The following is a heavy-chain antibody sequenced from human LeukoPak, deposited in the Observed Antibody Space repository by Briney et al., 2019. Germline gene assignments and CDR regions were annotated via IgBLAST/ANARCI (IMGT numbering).Heavy chain of an antibody. CDR1: GGTFSSYA. CDR3: ARAAYDSSGYYPYSWFDP. CDR2: IIPIFGTA. J-gene: IGHJ5*02. V-gene: IGHV1-69*05. D-gene: IGHD3-22*01. Sequence: SVKVSCKASGGTFSSYAISWVRQAPGQGLEWMGRIIPIFGTANYAQKFQGRVTITTDESTSTAYMELSSLRSEDTAVYYCARAAYDSSGYYPYSWFDPWGQGTLVTVSS.